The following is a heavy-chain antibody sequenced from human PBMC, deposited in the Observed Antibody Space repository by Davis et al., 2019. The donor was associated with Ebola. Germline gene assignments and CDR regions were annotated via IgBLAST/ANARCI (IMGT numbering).Heavy chain of an antibody. CDR3: ARWGRLVYYGMDV. D-gene: IGHD3-9*01. J-gene: IGHJ6*02. CDR2: IYPGDSDT. V-gene: IGHV5-51*01. CDR1: GYIFTTYW. Sequence: GESLKISCKGSGYIFTTYWIGWVRQLPGKGLEWMGIIYPGDSDTRYSPSFQGQVTISADKSISTAYLQWSSLKASDTAMYYCARWGRLVYYGMDVWGQGTTVTVSS.